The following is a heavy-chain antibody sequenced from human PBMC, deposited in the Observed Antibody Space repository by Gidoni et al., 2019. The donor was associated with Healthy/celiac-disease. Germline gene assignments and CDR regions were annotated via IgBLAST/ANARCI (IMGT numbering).Heavy chain of an antibody. J-gene: IGHJ6*02. CDR1: GYSFTSYW. CDR2: IAHRDSYT. D-gene: IGHD3-9*01. V-gene: IGHV5-10-1*03. CDR3: ARSFPSRVLKDDYYYGMDV. Sequence: ELQLVQSGAEVKKPGASLRISCKGSGYSFTSYWISWVRQMPGKGLEWMGRIAHRDSYTNYSPSFQGHVAISADKSISTAYLQWSSLKASDTAMYYCARSFPSRVLKDDYYYGMDVWGQGTTVTVSS.